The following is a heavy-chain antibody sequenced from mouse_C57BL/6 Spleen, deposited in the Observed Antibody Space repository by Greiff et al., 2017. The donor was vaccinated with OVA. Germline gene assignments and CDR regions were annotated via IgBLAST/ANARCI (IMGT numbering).Heavy chain of an antibody. J-gene: IGHJ1*03. V-gene: IGHV1-53*01. Sequence: QVQLQQSGTELVKPGASVKLSCKASGYTFTSYWMHWVKQRPGQGLEWIGNINPSNGGTNYNEKFKSKATLTVDKSSSTAYMQLSSLTSEDSAVYYCARSRAPYYGSSYGYFDVWGTGTTVTVSS. D-gene: IGHD1-1*01. CDR2: INPSNGGT. CDR1: GYTFTSYW. CDR3: ARSRAPYYGSSYGYFDV.